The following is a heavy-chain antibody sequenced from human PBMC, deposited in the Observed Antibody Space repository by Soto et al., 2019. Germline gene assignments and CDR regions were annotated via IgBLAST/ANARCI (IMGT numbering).Heavy chain of an antibody. CDR3: AHIVVAGLGYYFDY. CDR1: GFSLSSTRMA. V-gene: IGHV2-5*02. CDR2: IYWDDDK. D-gene: IGHD6-19*01. Sequence: QITLKESGPTLVKPTQTLTLTCTFSGFSLSSTRMAVGWIRQPPGKALEWLAVIYWDDDKRYSPFLKSRLTIPKDTSKNQVVLTMSNMDPVDTARYYCAHIVVAGLGYYFDYWGQGTLVTVSS. J-gene: IGHJ4*02.